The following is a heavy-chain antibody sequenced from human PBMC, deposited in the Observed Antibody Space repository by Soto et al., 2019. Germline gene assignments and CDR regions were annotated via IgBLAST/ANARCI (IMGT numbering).Heavy chain of an antibody. CDR3: ARNSIVLVPAARPGGMDV. CDR1: GFTFSDYY. V-gene: IGHV3-11*01. Sequence: SLRLSCAASGFTFSDYYMSWIRQAPGKGLEWVSYISSSGSTIYYADSVKGRFTISRDNAKNSLYLQMNSLRAEDTAVYYCARNSIVLVPAARPGGMDVWGQGTTVTVSS. J-gene: IGHJ6*02. D-gene: IGHD2-2*01. CDR2: ISSSGSTI.